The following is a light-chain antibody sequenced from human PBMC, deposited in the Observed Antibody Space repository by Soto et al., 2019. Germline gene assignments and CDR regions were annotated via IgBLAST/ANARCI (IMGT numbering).Light chain of an antibody. V-gene: IGLV2-11*01. CDR2: DVT. CDR1: SRDVGGYDF. J-gene: IGLJ3*02. CDR3: CSYAGSYNLEV. Sequence: QAVLTQPRSVSGSPGQSVTISCTGTSRDVGGYDFVSWYQKHPGKAPKLMIYDVTKRPSGVPDRFSGSKSGSSASLTISGLQAEDEADYYCCSYAGSYNLEVFGGGTKLTVL.